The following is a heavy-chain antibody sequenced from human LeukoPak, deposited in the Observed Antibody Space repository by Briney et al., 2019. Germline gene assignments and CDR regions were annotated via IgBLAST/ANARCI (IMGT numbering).Heavy chain of an antibody. J-gene: IGHJ3*02. Sequence: PSQTLSLTCTVSGGSVTSGGYYWSWIRQPPGKGLEWIGYIDYRGSTYYNPSLKSLVSISVDRSKNQFSLKLTSVTAADTAVHYCARDRYFDSSGDFPYDAFDIWGQGTMVTVSS. CDR2: IDYRGST. V-gene: IGHV4-30-4*08. CDR1: GGSVTSGGYY. CDR3: ARDRYFDSSGDFPYDAFDI. D-gene: IGHD3-22*01.